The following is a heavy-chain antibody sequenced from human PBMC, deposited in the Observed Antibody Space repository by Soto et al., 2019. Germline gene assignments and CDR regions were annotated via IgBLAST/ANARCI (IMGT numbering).Heavy chain of an antibody. CDR2: ISSSSSYI. CDR3: ARGFTSDSSSFSN. J-gene: IGHJ4*02. D-gene: IGHD6-6*01. Sequence: GGSLRLSCAASGFTFSSYSMNWVRQAPGKGLEWVSSISSSSSYIYYADSVKGRFTISRDNAKNSLYLQMNSLRAEDTAVYCCARGFTSDSSSFSNWGKGTLVPVS. V-gene: IGHV3-21*01. CDR1: GFTFSSYS.